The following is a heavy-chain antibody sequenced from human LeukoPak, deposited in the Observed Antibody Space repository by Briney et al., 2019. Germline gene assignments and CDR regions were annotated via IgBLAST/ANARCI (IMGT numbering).Heavy chain of an antibody. CDR2: INPNSGGT. J-gene: IGHJ5*02. CDR3: ARAQGSGWGYNWFDP. Sequence: ASVKVSCKASGYTFTGYYMHWVRQAPGQGPEWMGRINPNSGGTNYAQKFQGRVTMTRDTSISTAYMELSRLRADDTAVYYCARAQGSGWGYNWFDPWGQGTLVTVSS. V-gene: IGHV1-2*06. D-gene: IGHD6-19*01. CDR1: GYTFTGYY.